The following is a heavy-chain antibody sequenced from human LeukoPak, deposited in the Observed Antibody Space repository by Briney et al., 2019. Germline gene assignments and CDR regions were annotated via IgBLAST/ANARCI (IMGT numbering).Heavy chain of an antibody. V-gene: IGHV3-11*01. CDR1: GFTFRDYY. CDR2: ISSSGSTI. D-gene: IGHD6-19*01. J-gene: IGHJ4*02. Sequence: GGALRLSCAASGFTFRDYYMSWIRQAPGKGLEWVSYISSSGSTIYYADSVKGRFTISRDNAKNSLYLQMNSLRAEDTAVYYCARDLIAVAAPGYWGQGTLVTVSS. CDR3: ARDLIAVAAPGY.